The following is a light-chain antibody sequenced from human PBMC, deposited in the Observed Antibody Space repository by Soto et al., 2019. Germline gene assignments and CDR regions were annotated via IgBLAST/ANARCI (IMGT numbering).Light chain of an antibody. J-gene: IGKJ1*01. V-gene: IGKV3-20*01. Sequence: EIVLTQSPGTLSLSPGERATLSCRASQSVSSSYLAWYQLKPGQAPRLLIYGASSRATGIPDRFSGSGSGTDFTLTSSRLEPEDFAVYYCQQYGSSLWAVGQGTKVEIK. CDR3: QQYGSSLWA. CDR1: QSVSSSY. CDR2: GAS.